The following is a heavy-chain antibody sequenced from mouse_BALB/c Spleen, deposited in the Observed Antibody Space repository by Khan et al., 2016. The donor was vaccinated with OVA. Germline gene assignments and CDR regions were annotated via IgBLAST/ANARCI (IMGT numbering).Heavy chain of an antibody. CDR3: ARDDYGGFTY. CDR1: GYTFTNYW. CDR2: IDPSNGET. V-gene: IGHV1-74*01. D-gene: IGHD2-4*01. Sequence: QVQLQQSGPDLVRPGASVKMSCKASGYTFTNYWIHWVKQRPGQGLEWIGMIDPSNGETILNKKFNDKATLNVDKSSNTAYMQLSSLTSEDSAVYSCARDDYGGFTYWGQGTLVTVSA. J-gene: IGHJ3*01.